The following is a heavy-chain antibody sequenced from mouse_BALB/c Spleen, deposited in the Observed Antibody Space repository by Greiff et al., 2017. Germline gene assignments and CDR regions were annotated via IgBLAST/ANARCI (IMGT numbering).Heavy chain of an antibody. J-gene: IGHJ2*01. CDR2: IDPSDSYT. CDR1: GYTFTSYW. Sequence: QVQLQQPGAELVKPGASVKMSCKASGYTFTSYWMHWVKQRPGQGLEWIGVIDPSDSYTSYNQKFKGKATLTVDTSSSTAYMQLSSLTSEDSAVYYCTRAYGYDGVYFDYWGQGTTLTVSS. CDR3: TRAYGYDGVYFDY. D-gene: IGHD2-2*01. V-gene: IGHV1S127*01.